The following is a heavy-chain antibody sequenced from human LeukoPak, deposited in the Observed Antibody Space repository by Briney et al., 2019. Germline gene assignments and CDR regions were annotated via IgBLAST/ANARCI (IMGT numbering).Heavy chain of an antibody. D-gene: IGHD3-10*01. Sequence: SETLSLTCTVSGGSICSYYWSWIRKPPGKGLEWIGNIYYSGTTNYKPSLKSRVTISVDTSKNQFSLKLTSVTAADTAVYYCAGDQGSRRFDFWGQGTLVTVSS. V-gene: IGHV4-59*01. CDR3: AGDQGSRRFDF. J-gene: IGHJ4*02. CDR2: IYYSGTT. CDR1: GGSICSYY.